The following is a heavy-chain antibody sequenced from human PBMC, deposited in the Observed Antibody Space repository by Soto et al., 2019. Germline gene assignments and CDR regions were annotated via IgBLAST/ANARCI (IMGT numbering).Heavy chain of an antibody. CDR2: IYYRGST. CDR3: ARERMVRGVIITT. Sequence: TLSFPCTVSGGSISSSGYYWSLIRQHPGKGLEWIGYIYYRGSTYYNPSLKSRVTISVDTSKNQFSLKLSSVNAADTAVYYCARERMVRGVIITTWGQGTLVTVSS. J-gene: IGHJ5*02. CDR1: GGSISSSGYY. D-gene: IGHD3-10*01. V-gene: IGHV4-31*03.